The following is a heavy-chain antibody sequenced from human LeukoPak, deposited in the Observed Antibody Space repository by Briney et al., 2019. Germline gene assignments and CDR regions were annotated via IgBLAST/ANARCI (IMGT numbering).Heavy chain of an antibody. CDR1: GYSFATYW. CDR3: ARHPDCTRTSCYVDYYGIDV. CDR2: IYPGDSDT. J-gene: IGHJ6*02. V-gene: IGHV5-51*01. D-gene: IGHD2-2*01. Sequence: GESLKISCKGSGYSFATYWIGWVRQMPGKGLEWMGTIYPGDSDTRYSPSFQGQVTISADNSISTAYLQWSSLKASDTAMYYCARHPDCTRTSCYVDYYGIDVWGQGTTVTVSS.